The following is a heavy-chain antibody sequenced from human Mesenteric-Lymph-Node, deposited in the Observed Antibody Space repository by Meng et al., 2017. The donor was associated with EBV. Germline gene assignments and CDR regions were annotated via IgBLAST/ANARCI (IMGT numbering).Heavy chain of an antibody. CDR2: TYYKSKWYN. CDR1: GDSVSSNNAA. D-gene: IGHD2-15*01. CDR3: TRDGGLNSGGTRFDY. Sequence: RLQSDTGLVTPSHTLSLACATSGDSVSSNNAAWNLIRQSPSRGLEWLGRTYYKSKWYNDYAVSVKSRITINPDTSKNKFSLYLNSVTPEDTAVYYCTRDGGLNSGGTRFDYWGQGTLVTASS. J-gene: IGHJ4*02. V-gene: IGHV6-1*01.